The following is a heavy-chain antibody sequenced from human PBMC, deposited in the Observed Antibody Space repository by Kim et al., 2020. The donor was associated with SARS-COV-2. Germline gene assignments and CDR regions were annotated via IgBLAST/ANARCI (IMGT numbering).Heavy chain of an antibody. D-gene: IGHD3-22*01. V-gene: IGHV4-4*07. CDR2: IYTSGST. CDR1: GGSISSYY. CDR3: AVMEEGGYDSSGYYYWFDP. Sequence: SETLSLTCTVSGGSISSYYWSWIRQPAGKGLEWIGRIYTSGSTNYNPSLKSRVTMSVDTSKNQFSLKLSSVTAADTAVYYCAVMEEGGYDSSGYYYWFDPWGQGTLVTVSS. J-gene: IGHJ5*02.